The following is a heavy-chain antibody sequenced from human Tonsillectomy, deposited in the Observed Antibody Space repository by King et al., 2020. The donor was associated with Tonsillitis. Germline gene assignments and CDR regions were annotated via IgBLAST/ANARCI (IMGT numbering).Heavy chain of an antibody. Sequence: VQLVESGGDLVQPGGSLRLSCAASGFTFSTYWMHWVRQAPGKGLVWVSHITSDASRTTYADSVKGRFTISRDNAKNTLYLQMNSLRAEDTAVYYCVRDSVASGSFDSWGQGTLVTVSS. D-gene: IGHD3-10*01. CDR1: GFTFSTYW. CDR3: VRDSVASGSFDS. V-gene: IGHV3-74*01. J-gene: IGHJ4*02. CDR2: ITSDASRT.